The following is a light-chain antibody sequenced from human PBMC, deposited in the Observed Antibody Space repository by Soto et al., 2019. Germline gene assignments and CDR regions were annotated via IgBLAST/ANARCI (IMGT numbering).Light chain of an antibody. CDR2: ETS. J-gene: IGKJ4*01. V-gene: IGKV1-5*03. Sequence: DIPMTQSPSTLSASVGDRVTITCRASQSFSTWLAWYQQKPGKAPNLLLYETSILESGVPSRFSGSGSGTEFTLTISSLQPDDFATYYCQQYNSNPLTFGGGTKVEIK. CDR1: QSFSTW. CDR3: QQYNSNPLT.